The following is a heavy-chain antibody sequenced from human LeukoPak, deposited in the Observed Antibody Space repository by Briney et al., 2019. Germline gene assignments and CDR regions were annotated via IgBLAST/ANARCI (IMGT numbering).Heavy chain of an antibody. J-gene: IGHJ4*02. CDR3: ARGGSSWYGFDY. CDR2: INKDGSDK. CDR1: GFTFSDFW. V-gene: IGHV3-7*01. Sequence: GGSLRLSCAASGFTFSDFWVEWFRQAPGKGLEWVANINKDGSDKYYMDSVTGRFSISRDNAKNSLSLQMNSLRVDDTAVYYCARGGSSWYGFDYWGQGTLVTVSS. D-gene: IGHD2-15*01.